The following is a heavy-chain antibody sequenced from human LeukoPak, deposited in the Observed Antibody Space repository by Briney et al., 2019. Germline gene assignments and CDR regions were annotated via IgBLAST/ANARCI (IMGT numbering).Heavy chain of an antibody. CDR3: AREGSKYSSGWSTTVDP. Sequence: ASVKVSCKASGGTFSSYAISWVRQAPGQGLEWMGGIIPIFGTANYAQKFQGRVTITADESTSTAYMELSSLRSEDTAVYYCAREGSKYSSGWSTTVDPWGQGTLVTVSS. CDR1: GGTFSSYA. V-gene: IGHV1-69*13. CDR2: IIPIFGTA. D-gene: IGHD6-19*01. J-gene: IGHJ5*02.